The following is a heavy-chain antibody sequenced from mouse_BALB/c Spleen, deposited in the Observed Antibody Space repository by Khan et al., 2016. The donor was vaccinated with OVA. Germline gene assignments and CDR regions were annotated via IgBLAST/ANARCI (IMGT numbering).Heavy chain of an antibody. CDR1: GYSITSDFA. J-gene: IGHJ4*01. V-gene: IGHV3-2*02. CDR2: ISSTGST. CDR3: AKSLYYSGSYARDY. Sequence: EVQLQESGPGLVKPSQSLSLTCTVTGYSITSDFAWNWIRQFPGNKLEWMGYISSTGSTSYSPYLKSRFSITRDPSQNPFFLPLNSVTPEASATFYCAKSLYYSGSYARDYWGQGTSGTGSS. D-gene: IGHD2-12*01.